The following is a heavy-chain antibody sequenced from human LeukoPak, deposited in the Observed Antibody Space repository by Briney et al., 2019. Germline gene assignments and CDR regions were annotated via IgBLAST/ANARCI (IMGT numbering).Heavy chain of an antibody. CDR2: IYYSGST. Sequence: PSETLSLTCTVSGGSISSSSYYWGWIRQPPGKGLEWIGSIYYSGSTYYNPSLKSRVTISVDTSKNQFSLKLSSVTAADTAVYYCARRGALYYYYGMDVWGQGTTVTVSS. CDR1: GGSISSSSYY. V-gene: IGHV4-39*01. J-gene: IGHJ6*02. CDR3: ARRGALYYYYGMDV. D-gene: IGHD1-26*01.